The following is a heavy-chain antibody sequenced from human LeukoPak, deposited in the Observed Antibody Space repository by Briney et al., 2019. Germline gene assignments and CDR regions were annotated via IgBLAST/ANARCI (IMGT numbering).Heavy chain of an antibody. Sequence: ASVRVSCKASGYTFTSYGISWVRQAPGQGLEWMGWISAYNGNTNYAQKLQGRVTMTTDTSTSTAYMELRSLRSDDTAVYYCATGPTTITFGGVIFLVYWGQGTLVTVSS. V-gene: IGHV1-18*01. CDR1: GYTFTSYG. D-gene: IGHD3-16*02. CDR2: ISAYNGNT. CDR3: ATGPTTITFGGVIFLVY. J-gene: IGHJ4*02.